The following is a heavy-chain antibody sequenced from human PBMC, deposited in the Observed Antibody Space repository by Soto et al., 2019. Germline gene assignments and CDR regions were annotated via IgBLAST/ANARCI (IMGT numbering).Heavy chain of an antibody. CDR2: INSFNGNT. CDR3: ARSAGVVDGDDY. J-gene: IGHJ4*02. V-gene: IGHV1-18*01. D-gene: IGHD3-10*01. Sequence: QVQLVQSGAEVKQPGASVKVSCKTSGYIFINYGISWVRQAPGQGLEWMGWINSFNGNTNSAQKLQTRVTMTTDTSTNTAYMDLGSLTVDDTAVYYCARSAGVVDGDDYWGQGTLVTVSS. CDR1: GYIFINYG.